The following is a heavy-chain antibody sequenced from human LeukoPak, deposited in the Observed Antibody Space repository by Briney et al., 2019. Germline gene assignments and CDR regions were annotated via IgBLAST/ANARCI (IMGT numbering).Heavy chain of an antibody. CDR3: ARDGAWGYCNADRCDLTDY. J-gene: IGHJ4*02. CDR2: ISGYNGNT. V-gene: IGHV1-18*01. Sequence: GASVKVSCKASGYTFTDYGISWVRQAPGQGLEWMGWISGYNGNTNYAQRLQDRLTMTTDTSTNTAYMDPRSLRSDDTAVYYCARDGAWGYCNADRCDLTDYWGQGTLVTVSS. D-gene: IGHD2/OR15-2a*01. CDR1: GYTFTDYG.